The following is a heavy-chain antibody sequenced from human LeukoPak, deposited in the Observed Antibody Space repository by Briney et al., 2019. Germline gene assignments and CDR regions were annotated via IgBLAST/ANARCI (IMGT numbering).Heavy chain of an antibody. CDR3: AKEYDRVHDAFDI. V-gene: IGHV3-30*18. Sequence: PGRSLRLSCVVSGFTFSSNHWVRQAPGQGLEWVAVISYDGSKKYYADSVKGRFTISRDSSKNTLPLQMNSLRAEDTAVYYCAKEYDRVHDAFDIWGQGTMVTVSS. CDR1: GFTFSSN. D-gene: IGHD3-9*01. CDR2: ISYDGSKK. J-gene: IGHJ3*02.